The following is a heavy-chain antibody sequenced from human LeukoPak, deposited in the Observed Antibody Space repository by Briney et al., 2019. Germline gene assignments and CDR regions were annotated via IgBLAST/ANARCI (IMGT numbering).Heavy chain of an antibody. Sequence: PSDTLSLTCAVSGFSIRSSNWWGWIRQPPGEGLEWIGYIFYSGDTYYNPSLKSRVTMSVDTSKNQFSLKLSSVTAVDTAVYYCARNRYSSGWVDYWGQGTLVTVSS. D-gene: IGHD6-19*01. CDR1: GFSIRSSNW. CDR3: ARNRYSSGWVDY. V-gene: IGHV4-28*01. CDR2: IFYSGDT. J-gene: IGHJ4*02.